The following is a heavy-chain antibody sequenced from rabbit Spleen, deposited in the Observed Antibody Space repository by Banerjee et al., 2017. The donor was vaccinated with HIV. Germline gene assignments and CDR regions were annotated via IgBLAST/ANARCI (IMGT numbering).Heavy chain of an antibody. CDR1: GFSFSNKA. CDR2: IYTDSDGT. Sequence: QEQLVESGGGLVQPEGSLKLSCTASGFSFSNKAVMCWVRQAPGKGLELIACIYTDSDGTWYASWVNGRFTITRSTSLNTVTLQMTSLTAADTATYFCARDSSSSFSSYGMDLWGQGTLVTVS. D-gene: IGHD1-1*01. CDR3: ARDSSSSFSSYGMDL. J-gene: IGHJ6*01. V-gene: IGHV1S47*01.